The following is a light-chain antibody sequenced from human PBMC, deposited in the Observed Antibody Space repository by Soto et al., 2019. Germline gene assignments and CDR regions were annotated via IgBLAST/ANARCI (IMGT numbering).Light chain of an antibody. CDR2: DDN. V-gene: IGLV1-51*01. J-gene: IGLJ1*01. CDR1: SSNIGGNS. Sequence: QSVLRQPPSVSSAPGHMVTISCSGSSSNIGGNSVSWYQQLPGTAPKLLIYDDNKRPSGIPDRFSGSKSGTSATLGITGFQTGDEADYYCGSWDSSLSDYVFGTGTKVTAL. CDR3: GSWDSSLSDYV.